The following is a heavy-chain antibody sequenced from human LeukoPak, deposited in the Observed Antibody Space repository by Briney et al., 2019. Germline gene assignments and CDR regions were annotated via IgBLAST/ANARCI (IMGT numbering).Heavy chain of an antibody. CDR2: IHYSGST. Sequence: PSETLSLTCTVSGGSINSYYWSWIRQPPGKGLELIGYIHYSGSTNYNPSLKSRVTISVDTSKNHFSLKLSSVTAADTAVYYCAREDGTAMDNAFDIWGQGTMVTVSS. V-gene: IGHV4-59*12. D-gene: IGHD5-18*01. CDR3: AREDGTAMDNAFDI. J-gene: IGHJ3*02. CDR1: GGSINSYY.